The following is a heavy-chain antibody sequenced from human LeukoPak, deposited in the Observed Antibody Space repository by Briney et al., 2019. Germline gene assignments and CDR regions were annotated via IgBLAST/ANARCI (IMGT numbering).Heavy chain of an antibody. J-gene: IGHJ4*02. Sequence: SVKVSCKASGGILNNFGLNWVRQAPGQGLEWMGGVIPILGRTNYAQKFQDRVTITADESTNTVYAELSSLRSEDTALYYCARDKVGTGPTHLDYWGQGALVTVSS. CDR2: VIPILGRT. CDR3: ARDKVGTGPTHLDY. V-gene: IGHV1-69*10. D-gene: IGHD1-26*01. CDR1: GGILNNFG.